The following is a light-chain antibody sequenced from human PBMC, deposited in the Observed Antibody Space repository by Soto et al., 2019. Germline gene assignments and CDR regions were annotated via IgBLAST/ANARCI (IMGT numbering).Light chain of an antibody. J-gene: IGKJ1*01. CDR3: QQYNSFRA. V-gene: IGKV1-5*03. CDR2: KAS. Sequence: DIQMTQSPSSVSASVGDGVTITCRASQVIYSWIAWYQQKPGRAPKLLISKASSLESGVPSRFSGSGSGTEFTLTISSLQPDDFATYYCQQYNSFRAFGQGTKVDIK. CDR1: QVIYSW.